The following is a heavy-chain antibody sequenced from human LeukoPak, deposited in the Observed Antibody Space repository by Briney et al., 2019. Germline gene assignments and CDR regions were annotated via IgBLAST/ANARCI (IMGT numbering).Heavy chain of an antibody. J-gene: IGHJ5*02. CDR2: IKQDGSEK. V-gene: IGHV3-7*01. CDR1: GFTFSSYW. Sequence: GSLRLSCAASGFTFSSYWMSWVRQAPGKGLEWVANIKQDGSEKYYVDSVKGRFTISRDNAKNSLYLQMNSLRAEDTAVYYCARDPIAAAGDNWFDPWGQGTLVTVSS. D-gene: IGHD6-13*01. CDR3: ARDPIAAAGDNWFDP.